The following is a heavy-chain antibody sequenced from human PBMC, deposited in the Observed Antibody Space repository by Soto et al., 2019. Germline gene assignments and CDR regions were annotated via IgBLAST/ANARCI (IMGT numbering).Heavy chain of an antibody. CDR1: GFTFGSYA. D-gene: IGHD6-19*01. CDR2: ISGSGTGT. Sequence: EVQLLESGGGLVQPGGSLRLSCVGSGFTFGSYAMTWVRQGPERGLEWVSTISGSGTGTYYADSVRGRFAISRDNFKSTVYMQMNSLTAEDTAVYYCARGTAIEQWFRFDPWGQGTQVIVSS. CDR3: ARGTAIEQWFRFDP. J-gene: IGHJ5*02. V-gene: IGHV3-23*01.